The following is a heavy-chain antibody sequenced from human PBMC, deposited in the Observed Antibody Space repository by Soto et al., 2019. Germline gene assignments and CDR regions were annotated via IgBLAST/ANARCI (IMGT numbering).Heavy chain of an antibody. D-gene: IGHD6-6*01. CDR3: ARHVQVSSSYFDY. J-gene: IGHJ4*02. Sequence: PSDSLSLTCTVSGGSISTSSYYWAWIRPCPGKGREWVGCIYYSGSTSYNPPLESRVTIFVDTSKNQFAVKLSSVTAADTVVYYCARHVQVSSSYFDYWGQGTLVTVSS. CDR1: GGSISTSSYY. V-gene: IGHV4-39*01. CDR2: IYYSGST.